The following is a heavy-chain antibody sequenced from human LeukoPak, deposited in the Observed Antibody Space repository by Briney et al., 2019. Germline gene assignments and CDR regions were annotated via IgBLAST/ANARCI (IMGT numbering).Heavy chain of an antibody. CDR2: ISTSSSYT. CDR3: AKSTRAVMAMMDV. Sequence: GGSLRLSSAATGITFSSYSMTWVRQAPGKGLEWVSFISTSSSYTYYADSVKGRFTISRDNAKNSLYLQMNSLRAEDTAVYFCAKSTRAVMAMMDVWGKGTTVTVSS. V-gene: IGHV3-21*01. CDR1: GITFSSYS. D-gene: IGHD3-16*01. J-gene: IGHJ6*04.